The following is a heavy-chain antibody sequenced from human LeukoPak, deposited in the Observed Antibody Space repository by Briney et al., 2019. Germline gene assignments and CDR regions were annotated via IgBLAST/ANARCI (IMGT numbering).Heavy chain of an antibody. D-gene: IGHD4-17*01. Sequence: GASVKVSCKASGYTFTGYYMHWVRQAPGQGLEWMGWINPNSGGTNCAQKFQGRVTMTRDTSISTAYMELSRLRSDDTAVYYCARDLFYGDYEVGYWGQGTLVTVSS. CDR2: INPNSGGT. V-gene: IGHV1-2*02. CDR3: ARDLFYGDYEVGY. J-gene: IGHJ4*02. CDR1: GYTFTGYY.